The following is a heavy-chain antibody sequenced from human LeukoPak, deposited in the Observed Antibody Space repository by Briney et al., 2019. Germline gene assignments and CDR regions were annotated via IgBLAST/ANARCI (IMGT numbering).Heavy chain of an antibody. CDR3: ARVAARGLLFFDY. D-gene: IGHD3-10*01. CDR2: INPNSGGT. CDR1: GYTFTGYY. V-gene: IGHV1-2*02. J-gene: IGHJ4*02. Sequence: VASVKVSCRASGYTFTGYYMHWVRQAPGQGLEWMGWINPNSGGTNYAQKFQGRVTMTRDTSISTAYMELSRLRSDDTAVYYCARVAARGLLFFDYWGQGTLVTASS.